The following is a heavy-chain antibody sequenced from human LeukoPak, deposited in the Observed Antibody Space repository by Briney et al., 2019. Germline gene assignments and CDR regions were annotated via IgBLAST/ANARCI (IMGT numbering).Heavy chain of an antibody. D-gene: IGHD6-19*01. Sequence: PSETLSLTCTVSGGSISSGGYYWSWIRQHPGKGLEWMGYIYYSGSTYYNPSLKSRVTISVDTSKNQFSLKLSSVTAADTAVYYCARVLQWLGRFDYWGQGTLVTVSS. J-gene: IGHJ4*02. CDR2: IYYSGST. CDR3: ARVLQWLGRFDY. V-gene: IGHV4-31*03. CDR1: GGSISSGGYY.